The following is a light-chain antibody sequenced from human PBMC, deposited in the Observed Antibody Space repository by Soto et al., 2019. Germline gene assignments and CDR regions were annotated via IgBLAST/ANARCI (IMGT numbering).Light chain of an antibody. V-gene: IGKV3-20*01. Sequence: EIVLTQSPGTLSLSPGERATPSCRASQSVNSNYLAWHQQKPGQAPRLLIYGVSSRATGIPDRFSGSGSGTEFTLTISSLEPEDAAVYYCQQYGSAPRTFGQGTKVDIK. CDR2: GVS. J-gene: IGKJ1*01. CDR3: QQYGSAPRT. CDR1: QSVNSNY.